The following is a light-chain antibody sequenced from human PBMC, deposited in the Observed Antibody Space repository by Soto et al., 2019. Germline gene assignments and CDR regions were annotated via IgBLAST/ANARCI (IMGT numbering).Light chain of an antibody. J-gene: IGLJ1*01. CDR1: SSDVGSFNL. CDR2: EVS. CDR3: CSYAGSGTFPHV. Sequence: QSVLTQPASVSGSPGQSITISCTGTSSDVGSFNLVSWYQQHPGKAPKLMIYEVSKRPSGVSNRFSGSKSANTASLTISGLQAEDEAYYYCCSYAGSGTFPHVFGTGTKVTVL. V-gene: IGLV2-23*02.